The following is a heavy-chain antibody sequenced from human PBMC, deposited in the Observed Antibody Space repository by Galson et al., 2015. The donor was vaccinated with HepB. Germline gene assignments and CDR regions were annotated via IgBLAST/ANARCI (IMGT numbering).Heavy chain of an antibody. D-gene: IGHD3-10*01. CDR2: IKQDGSDE. Sequence: SLRLSCAASEFIFSDYWMSWVRQAPGKGLEWVANIKQDGSDENYVDSVKGRFTISRDNAKNSLYLQMNSLRVEDTAVYYCARYPGYGSGSYYRYFDYWGQGALVTVSS. CDR1: EFIFSDYW. J-gene: IGHJ4*02. CDR3: ARYPGYGSGSYYRYFDY. V-gene: IGHV3-7*01.